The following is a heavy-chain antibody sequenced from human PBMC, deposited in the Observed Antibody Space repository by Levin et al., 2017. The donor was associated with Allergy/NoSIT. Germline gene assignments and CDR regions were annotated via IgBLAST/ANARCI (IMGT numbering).Heavy chain of an antibody. CDR3: AKDNGGDSSGYYFDY. V-gene: IGHV3-33*06. CDR2: IWYDGNNK. CDR1: GFRFSGYG. D-gene: IGHD3-22*01. Sequence: GGSLRLSCAASGFRFSGYGMHWVRQAPGKGLEWVAVIWYDGNNKYYADSVQGRFTISRDNSKNALYLQMNSLRVEDTAVYYCAKDNGGDSSGYYFDYWGQGTLVTVSS. J-gene: IGHJ4*02.